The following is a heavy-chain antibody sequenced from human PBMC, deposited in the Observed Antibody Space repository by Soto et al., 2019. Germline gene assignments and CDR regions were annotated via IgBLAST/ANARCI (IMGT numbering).Heavy chain of an antibody. J-gene: IGHJ4*02. Sequence: SETLSLTCAVSGGSISSSNWWSWVRQPPGKGLEWIGEIYHSGTTNYNPSLKSRVTISLDKFMNEFSLKLTSVTAADTAVYYCASQDCSGGTCYPDNWGQGTLVTVS. CDR1: GGSISSSNW. CDR2: IYHSGTT. CDR3: ASQDCSGGTCYPDN. D-gene: IGHD2-15*01. V-gene: IGHV4-4*02.